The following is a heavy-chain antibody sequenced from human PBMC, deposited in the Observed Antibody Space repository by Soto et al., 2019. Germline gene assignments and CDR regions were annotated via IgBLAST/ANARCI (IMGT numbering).Heavy chain of an antibody. CDR2: ISGSGATT. J-gene: IGHJ4*02. CDR1: GFTFSTTA. CDR3: AKAQALYGLSDY. D-gene: IGHD2-8*01. Sequence: EVQWLESGGGLVQPGGSLRLSCAASGFTFSTTAMNWVRQAPGKGLEWVSGISGSGATTYYADSVKGRFTISRDNSKNTVYLQMSSLGAEDTALYYCAKAQALYGLSDYWGQGTQVTVSS. V-gene: IGHV3-23*01.